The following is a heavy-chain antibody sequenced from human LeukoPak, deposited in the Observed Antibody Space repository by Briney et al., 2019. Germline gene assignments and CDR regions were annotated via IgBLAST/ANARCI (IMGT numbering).Heavy chain of an antibody. J-gene: IGHJ6*02. Sequence: GGSLRLSCAASGFTFRNYVIHWVRQAPGKGLEWVAVISHDGSNKYYADSVKGRFTISRDNSKNTLYLQMNSLRAEDTAVYYCARDLTAAGTGYDYYYGMDVWGQGTTVTVSS. CDR1: GFTFRNYV. CDR2: ISHDGSNK. D-gene: IGHD6-13*01. V-gene: IGHV3-30-3*01. CDR3: ARDLTAAGTGYDYYYGMDV.